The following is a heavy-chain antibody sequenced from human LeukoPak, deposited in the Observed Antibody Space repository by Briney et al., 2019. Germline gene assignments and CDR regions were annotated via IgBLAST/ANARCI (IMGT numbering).Heavy chain of an antibody. CDR1: GASISSDSNY. V-gene: IGHV4-39*07. D-gene: IGHD3-3*02. J-gene: IGHJ5*01. Sequence: TASETLSLTCTVSGASISSDSNYWAWVRQPPGKGLQWIGSIYHTGSTFYNPSLMSRVSISIDSSKNQFSLKLSSVTVADTALYYCARDISISWFYSWSQGTLVSVSS. CDR3: ARDISISWFYS. CDR2: IYHTGST.